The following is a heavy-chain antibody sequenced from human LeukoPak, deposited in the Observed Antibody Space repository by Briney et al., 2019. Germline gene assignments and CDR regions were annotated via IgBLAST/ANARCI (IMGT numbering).Heavy chain of an antibody. Sequence: GASVKVSCKASGGTFSSYAISWVRQAPGQGLEWMGGIIPIFGTANYAQKFQGRVTITADKSTSTAYMELSSLRSEDTAVYYCTRVKTMVRGVRNNWFDPWGQGTLVTVSS. D-gene: IGHD3-10*01. CDR3: TRVKTMVRGVRNNWFDP. J-gene: IGHJ5*02. V-gene: IGHV1-69*06. CDR2: IIPIFGTA. CDR1: GGTFSSYA.